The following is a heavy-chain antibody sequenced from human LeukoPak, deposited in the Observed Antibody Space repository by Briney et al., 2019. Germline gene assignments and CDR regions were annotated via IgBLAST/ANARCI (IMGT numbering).Heavy chain of an antibody. Sequence: PGGSLRLSCAASGFTFSSYWMSWVRQAPGKGREWVANIKQDGSEKYYVDSVKGRFTISRDNAKNSLYLQMNSLRAEDTAVYYCARGPPRDPLYLYDSSGRLDYWGQGTLVTVSS. CDR1: GFTFSSYW. CDR3: ARGPPRDPLYLYDSSGRLDY. D-gene: IGHD3-22*01. CDR2: IKQDGSEK. J-gene: IGHJ4*02. V-gene: IGHV3-7*01.